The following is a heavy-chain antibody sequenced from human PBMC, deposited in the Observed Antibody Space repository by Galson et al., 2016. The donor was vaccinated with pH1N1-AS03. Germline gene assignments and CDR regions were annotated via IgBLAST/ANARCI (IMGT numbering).Heavy chain of an antibody. V-gene: IGHV3-15*01. CDR1: GFSFSNAC. D-gene: IGHD5-24*01. CDR3: NPVGVGDGTSYDY. J-gene: IGHJ4*02. CDR2: IKSKTEGGTT. Sequence: SLRLSCAASGFSFSNACMTWGRQAPGKGREWVGRIKSKTEGGTTEYAAPVKGRFTISRDDSKNTLFLQMNTLIIEDTAGYYCNPVGVGDGTSYDYWGQGTLVTVSS.